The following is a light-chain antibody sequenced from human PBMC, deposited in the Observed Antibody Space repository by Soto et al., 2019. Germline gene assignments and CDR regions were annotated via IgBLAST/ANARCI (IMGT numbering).Light chain of an antibody. V-gene: IGKV3-20*01. J-gene: IGKJ4*01. Sequence: EDGLTQSPGNLYLSPGERATLSCRASQTVRNNYLAWYQQKPGQAPRLLIYDASSRATGIPDRFSGGGSGTDFTLTISRLEPEDIAVYYFQQLTRFPVTFGGGTKVDI. CDR3: QQLTRFPVT. CDR2: DAS. CDR1: QTVRNNY.